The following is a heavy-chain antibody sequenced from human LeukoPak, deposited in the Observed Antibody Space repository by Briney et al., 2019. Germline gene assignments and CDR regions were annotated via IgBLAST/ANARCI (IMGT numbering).Heavy chain of an antibody. CDR3: ARAWGYGSGTYNWFDP. CDR2: TYYRSKWYN. CDR1: GDSVSSNSAA. D-gene: IGHD3-10*01. V-gene: IGHV6-1*01. J-gene: IGHJ5*02. Sequence: SQTLSLTCAISGDSVSSNSAAWNWIRQSPSRGLEWLGRTYYRSKWYNDYAVSVKSRITINPDKSKNKFSMQLNSVTPEDTAVYYCARAWGYGSGTYNWFDPWGQGTLVTVSS.